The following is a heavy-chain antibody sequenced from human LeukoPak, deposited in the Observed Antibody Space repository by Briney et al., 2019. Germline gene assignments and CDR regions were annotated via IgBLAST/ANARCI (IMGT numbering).Heavy chain of an antibody. Sequence: ASVEVSCTASGGTFSSYAISWVRQAPGQGLEWMGGIIPIFGTANYAQKFQGRVTITADESTSTAYMELSSLRSEDTAVYYCARGKRSYYPIEYFQHWGQGTLVTVSS. J-gene: IGHJ1*01. CDR2: IIPIFGTA. CDR1: GGTFSSYA. V-gene: IGHV1-69*01. D-gene: IGHD1-26*01. CDR3: ARGKRSYYPIEYFQH.